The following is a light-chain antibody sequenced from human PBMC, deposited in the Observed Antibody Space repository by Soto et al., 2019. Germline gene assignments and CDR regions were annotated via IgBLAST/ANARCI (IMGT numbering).Light chain of an antibody. CDR3: MQGTHWPRT. CDR1: RSLVHSDGNIY. V-gene: IGKV2-30*02. CDR2: QVS. Sequence: DVVLTQSPLSLSVTLGQPASISCGSSRSLVHSDGNIYLIWFQQRPGQSPRRLIYQVSNRDSGVPDRFSGSGSVTDFTLKISRVEAEDVGVYYCMQGTHWPRTFGQGTKVDIK. J-gene: IGKJ1*01.